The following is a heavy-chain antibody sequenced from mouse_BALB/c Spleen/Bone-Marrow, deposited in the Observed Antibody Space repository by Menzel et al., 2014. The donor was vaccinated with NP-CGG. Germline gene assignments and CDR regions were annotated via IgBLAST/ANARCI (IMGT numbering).Heavy chain of an antibody. CDR2: INPSSGYT. CDR3: AREYGNYRFAY. Sequence: VKLQESAAELARPGASVKMSCKASGYTFTSYTMHWVKQRPGQGLEWIGYINPSSGYTEYNQKFKDKTTLTADKSSSTAYMQLSSLTSEDSAVYYCAREYGNYRFAYWGQGTLVTVSA. J-gene: IGHJ3*01. D-gene: IGHD2-10*02. CDR1: GYTFTSYT. V-gene: IGHV1-4*02.